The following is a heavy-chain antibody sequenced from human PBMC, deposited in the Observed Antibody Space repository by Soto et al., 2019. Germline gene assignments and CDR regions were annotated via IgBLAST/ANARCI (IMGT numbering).Heavy chain of an antibody. D-gene: IGHD2-15*01. CDR2: MSNDGSHT. Sequence: QVQLVESGGGVVQPGRSLRLSCAASGFTFSRNGMHGVRQAPGKGLEWVAVMSNDGSHTSYADSAKGRFTISRDNSKNTLYLQMNSLRAEDSGIYYCTKGCSSSSNCYIIDYWGQGALVTVSS. CDR3: TKGCSSSSNCYIIDY. V-gene: IGHV3-30*18. CDR1: GFTFSRNG. J-gene: IGHJ4*02.